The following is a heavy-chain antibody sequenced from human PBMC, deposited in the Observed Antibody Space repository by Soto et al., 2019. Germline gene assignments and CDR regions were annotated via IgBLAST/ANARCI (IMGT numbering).Heavy chain of an antibody. D-gene: IGHD2-2*01. V-gene: IGHV3-74*01. CDR2: ISSDGSST. J-gene: IGHJ4*02. Sequence: GGALRLSCAASGVILINDWMHWARQAPWKGLVWVSRISSDGSSTNYADSVKGRFTISRDNAKNTLHLQMNSLRAEDTAVYYCARVPYCSSSSCYSYFDSWGQGTLVTVSS. CDR3: ARVPYCSSSSCYSYFDS. CDR1: GVILINDW.